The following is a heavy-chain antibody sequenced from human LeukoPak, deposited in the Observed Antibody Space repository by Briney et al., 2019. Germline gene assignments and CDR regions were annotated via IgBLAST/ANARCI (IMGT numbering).Heavy chain of an antibody. Sequence: ASVKVSCKASGGTFSSYAISWVRQAPGQGLEWMGGIIPIFGTANYAQKFQGRVTITADESTSTAYMELSSLRSEDTAVYYCAREITGTTKWFDPWGQGTLVTVSS. CDR1: GGTFSSYA. J-gene: IGHJ5*02. CDR3: AREITGTTKWFDP. CDR2: IIPIFGTA. V-gene: IGHV1-69*13. D-gene: IGHD1-7*01.